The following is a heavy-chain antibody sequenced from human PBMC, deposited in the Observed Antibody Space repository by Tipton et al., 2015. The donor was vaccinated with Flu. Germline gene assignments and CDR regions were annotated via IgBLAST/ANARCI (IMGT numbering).Heavy chain of an antibody. CDR3: ARFDYYDSSGYYPFGY. Sequence: TLSLTCTVSGGSISSYYWSWTRQPPGKGLEWIGDSYYSWRTNYNPSLKSLVTITVNTSKNQFSLNLSSVTAADTAVYYCARFDYYDSSGYYPFGYWGQGNLVTVSS. V-gene: IGHV4-59*01. CDR2: SYYSWRT. D-gene: IGHD3-22*01. CDR1: GGSISSYY. J-gene: IGHJ4*02.